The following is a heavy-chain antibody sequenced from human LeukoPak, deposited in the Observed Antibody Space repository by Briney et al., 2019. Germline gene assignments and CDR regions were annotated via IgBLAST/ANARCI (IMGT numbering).Heavy chain of an antibody. CDR3: ARGNYYGSGPLSDY. D-gene: IGHD3-10*01. CDR1: GYTFNDYY. CDR2: IDPYSGGT. V-gene: IGHV1-2*02. J-gene: IGHJ4*02. Sequence: ASVNVSCKASGYTFNDYYLHWVRQAPGQGLEWMGWIDPYSGGTNYAQKFQGRVTMARDTSITTAYMELSRLRSDDTAEYYCARGNYYGSGPLSDYWGQGTLVTVSS.